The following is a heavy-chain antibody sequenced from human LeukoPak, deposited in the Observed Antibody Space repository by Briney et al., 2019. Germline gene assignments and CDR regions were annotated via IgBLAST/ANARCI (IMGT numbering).Heavy chain of an antibody. CDR3: ARDYACSGGSCYSRRGAFDI. D-gene: IGHD2-15*01. V-gene: IGHV1-3*03. CDR2: INTGNGNT. CDR1: GYTFTSYA. Sequence: ASVKVSCKASGYTFTSYAMHWVRQAPGQRLEWMGWINTGNGNTKYSQEFQGRVTITRDTSANTAYMELSSLRSEDMAVYYCARDYACSGGSCYSRRGAFDIWGQGTMVTVSS. J-gene: IGHJ3*02.